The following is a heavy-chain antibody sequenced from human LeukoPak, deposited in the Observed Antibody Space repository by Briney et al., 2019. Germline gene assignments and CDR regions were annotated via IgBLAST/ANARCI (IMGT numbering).Heavy chain of an antibody. CDR1: GISLNNYG. CDR3: AKRGVVIRGILVIGYHQEAYHYDF. Sequence: AGGSLRLSCVVSGISLNNYGMTWVRQAPGKGLEWVSYISERGGSTTYADSVKGRFTISRDTSLNTLYLQMNNLRAEDTAVYFCAKRGVVIRGILVIGYHQEAYHYDFWGQGVLVTVSS. D-gene: IGHD3-10*01. J-gene: IGHJ4*02. CDR2: ISERGGST. V-gene: IGHV3-23*01.